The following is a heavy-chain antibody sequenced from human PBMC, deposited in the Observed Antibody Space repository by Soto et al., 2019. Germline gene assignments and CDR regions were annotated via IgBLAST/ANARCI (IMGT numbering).Heavy chain of an antibody. CDR1: GGTFSSYT. J-gene: IGHJ4*02. D-gene: IGHD5-12*01. CDR2: IIPILGIA. CDR3: ARDLNIVATRTYYFDY. Sequence: QVQLVQSGAEVKKPGSSVKVSCKASGGTFSSYTISWVRQAPGQGLEWMGRIIPILGIANYAQKFQGRVTITADKSTSKAYMELGSLRSEDTAVYYWARDLNIVATRTYYFDYWGKGTLVTVSS. V-gene: IGHV1-69*08.